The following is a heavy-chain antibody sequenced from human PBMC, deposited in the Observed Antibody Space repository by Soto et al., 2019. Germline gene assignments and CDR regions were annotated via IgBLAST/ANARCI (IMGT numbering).Heavy chain of an antibody. D-gene: IGHD6-19*01. CDR2: IHPGDSDT. CDR1: GYSFSSYW. Sequence: EVQLVQSGAEVKKPGESLKISCKGSGYSFSSYWIGGVRQMPGKGLEWMGIIHPGDSDTTYSPSFQGHVTISADKSISTAYLQWSSLKASYTAMYYCASQHSRGWCFHYWGQGTLVTVSS. CDR3: ASQHSRGWCFHY. J-gene: IGHJ4*02. V-gene: IGHV5-51*01.